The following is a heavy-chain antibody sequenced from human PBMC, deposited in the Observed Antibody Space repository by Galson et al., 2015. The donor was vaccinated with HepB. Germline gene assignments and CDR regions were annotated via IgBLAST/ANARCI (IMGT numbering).Heavy chain of an antibody. Sequence: SVKVSCKASGSTFTGYYMHWVRQAPGQGLEWMGWINPNSGGTNYAQKFQGRVTMTRDTSISTAYMELSRLRSDDTAVYYCAMLEQLVRWPGDYWGQGTLVTVSS. J-gene: IGHJ4*02. V-gene: IGHV1-2*02. CDR1: GSTFTGYY. CDR2: INPNSGGT. D-gene: IGHD6-6*01. CDR3: AMLEQLVRWPGDY.